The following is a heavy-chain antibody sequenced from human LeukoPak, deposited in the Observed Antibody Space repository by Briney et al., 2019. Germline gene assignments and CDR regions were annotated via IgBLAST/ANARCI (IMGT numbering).Heavy chain of an antibody. CDR1: GFTFSSYG. Sequence: GRSLRLSCAASGFTFSSYGMHWVRQAPGKGLEWVAVISYDGSNKYYADSVKGRFTISRDNSKNTLYLQMNSLRAEDTAAYYCATYYYDSSGYYYEYYFDYWGQGTLVTVSS. J-gene: IGHJ4*02. CDR3: ATYYYDSSGYYYEYYFDY. CDR2: ISYDGSNK. V-gene: IGHV3-30*03. D-gene: IGHD3-22*01.